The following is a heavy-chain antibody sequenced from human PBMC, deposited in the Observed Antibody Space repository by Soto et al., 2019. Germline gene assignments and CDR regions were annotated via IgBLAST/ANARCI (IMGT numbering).Heavy chain of an antibody. CDR2: ISSSSSYI. Sequence: GRSLRLSCAASGFTFSSYSMNWVRQAPGKGLEWVSSISSSSSYIYYADSVKGRFTISRDNAKNSLYLQMNSLRAEDTAVYYCASPNYSSGWDTHAFDIWGQGTMVTGSS. V-gene: IGHV3-21*01. CDR1: GFTFSSYS. CDR3: ASPNYSSGWDTHAFDI. D-gene: IGHD6-19*01. J-gene: IGHJ3*02.